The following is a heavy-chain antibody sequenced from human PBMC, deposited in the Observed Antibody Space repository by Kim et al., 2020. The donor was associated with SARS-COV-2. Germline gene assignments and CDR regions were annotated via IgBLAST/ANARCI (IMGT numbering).Heavy chain of an antibody. CDR1: GGTFSSYA. J-gene: IGHJ5*02. Sequence: SVKVSCKASGGTFSSYAISWVRQAAGQGREWMGGIIPIFGTANYALKFQGRVTITADEYTSTAYMELSSLRSEDTAGYYCARDRRVPPATLLRCLALDTIGFDPWGQGPLVTVSS. CDR2: IIPIFGTA. D-gene: IGHD3-3*01. CDR3: ARDRRVPPATLLRCLALDTIGFDP. V-gene: IGHV1-69*13.